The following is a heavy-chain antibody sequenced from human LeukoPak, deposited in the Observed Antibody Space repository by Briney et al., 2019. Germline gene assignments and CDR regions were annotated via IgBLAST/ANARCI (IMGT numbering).Heavy chain of an antibody. CDR3: ARRYCTNGVCYKIDY. V-gene: IGHV4-34*01. D-gene: IGHD2-8*01. Sequence: SETLSLTCAVYGGSFSGYYWSWIRQPPGKGLEWIGEINHSGSTNYNPSLKSRVTISVDTSKDQFSLKLSSVTAADTAVYYCARRYCTNGVCYKIDYWGQGTLVTVSS. CDR1: GGSFSGYY. J-gene: IGHJ4*02. CDR2: INHSGST.